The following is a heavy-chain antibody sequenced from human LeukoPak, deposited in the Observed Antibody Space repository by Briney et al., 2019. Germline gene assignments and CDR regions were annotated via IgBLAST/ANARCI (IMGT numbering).Heavy chain of an antibody. V-gene: IGHV1-46*01. J-gene: IGHJ4*02. CDR3: ARSSPPMTTVTTCDY. CDR1: GYTFTSYY. Sequence: GASVKVSCKASGYTFTSYYMHWVRQAPGQGLEWMGIINPSGGNTSYAQKFQGRVTMTRDTSTSTVYMELSSLRSEDTAVYYCARSSPPMTTVTTCDYWGQGTLVTVSS. CDR2: INPSGGNT. D-gene: IGHD4-17*01.